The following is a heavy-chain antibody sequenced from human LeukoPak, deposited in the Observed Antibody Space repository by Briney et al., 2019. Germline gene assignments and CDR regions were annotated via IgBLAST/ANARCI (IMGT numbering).Heavy chain of an antibody. CDR1: GYTFRNYY. CDR3: ARVCMRYSSGCPYDY. V-gene: IGHV1-69*04. Sequence: SVKVSCTASGYTFRNYYMHWVRQAPGQGLEWVGRIMPFFGIANYAQKFQGRATITADKSTNTVFMELSSLTSEDTAVYYCARVCMRYSSGCPYDYWGQGTLLSVSS. CDR2: IMPFFGIA. J-gene: IGHJ4*02. D-gene: IGHD6-19*01.